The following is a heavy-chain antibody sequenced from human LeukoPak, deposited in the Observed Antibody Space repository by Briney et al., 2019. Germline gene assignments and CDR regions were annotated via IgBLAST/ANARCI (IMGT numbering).Heavy chain of an antibody. J-gene: IGHJ4*02. D-gene: IGHD1-26*01. CDR1: GGSISSNW. Sequence: PSETLSLACAISGGSISSNWWSWVRQPPGKGLEWIGEIYHSGNTNYNSSLKSRVTISLDKSKNQFSLKLRSVTAADTAVYYCAREEMPGKFDYWGQGTLVTVSS. V-gene: IGHV4-4*02. CDR2: IYHSGNT. CDR3: AREEMPGKFDY.